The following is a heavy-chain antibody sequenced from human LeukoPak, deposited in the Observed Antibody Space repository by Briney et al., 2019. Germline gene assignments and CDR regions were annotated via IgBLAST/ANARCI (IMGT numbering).Heavy chain of an antibody. D-gene: IGHD5-18*01. CDR2: IYHSGST. Sequence: PSETLSLTCAVSGGSISSSNWWSWVRQPPGKGLEWIGEIYHSGSTNCNPSLKSRVTISVDKSKNQFSLKLSSVTAADTAVYYCARDAGRGYSYGPPVWGQGTMVTVSS. CDR3: ARDAGRGYSYGPPV. V-gene: IGHV4-4*02. J-gene: IGHJ3*01. CDR1: GGSISSSNW.